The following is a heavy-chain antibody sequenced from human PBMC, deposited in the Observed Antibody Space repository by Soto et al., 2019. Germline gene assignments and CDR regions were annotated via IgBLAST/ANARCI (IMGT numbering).Heavy chain of an antibody. D-gene: IGHD3-22*01. CDR2: INPNSGGT. CDR3: VRVRGTPQDPYYYDSTHDAFDI. J-gene: IGHJ3*02. Sequence: ASVKVSCKASGYTLTGYYVRWVRQAPGQGLEWIVWINPNSGGTNYAQKFQGWVTMTRDTSISTAYMELSRLRSDDTAVYYCVRVRGTPQDPYYYDSTHDAFDIWGQGTMVTVSS. CDR1: GYTLTGYY. V-gene: IGHV1-2*04.